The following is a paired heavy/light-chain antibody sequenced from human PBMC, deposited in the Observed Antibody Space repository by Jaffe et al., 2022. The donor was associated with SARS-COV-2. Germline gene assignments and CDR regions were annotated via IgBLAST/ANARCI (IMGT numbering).Light chain of an antibody. Sequence: DIQMTQSPSSLSASVGDRVTITCRASQSISSYLNWYQQKPGKAPKLLIYAASSLQSGVPSRFSGSGSGTDFTLTISSLQPEDFATYYCQQSYSTPVAFGQGTKVEIK. CDR1: QSISSY. CDR3: QQSYSTPVA. CDR2: AAS. V-gene: IGKV1-39*01. J-gene: IGKJ1*01.
Heavy chain of an antibody. V-gene: IGHV2-26*01. CDR2: IFSNDEK. J-gene: IGHJ4*02. CDR1: GFSLSNARMG. Sequence: QVTLKESGPVLVKPTETLTLTCTVSGFSLSNARMGVSWIRQPPGKALEWLAHIFSNDEKSYSTSLKSRLTISKDTSKSQVVLTMTNMDPVDTATYYCARIRAYYYDSSGYNRGVVNDYWGQGTLVTVSS. CDR3: ARIRAYYYDSSGYNRGVVNDY. D-gene: IGHD3-22*01.